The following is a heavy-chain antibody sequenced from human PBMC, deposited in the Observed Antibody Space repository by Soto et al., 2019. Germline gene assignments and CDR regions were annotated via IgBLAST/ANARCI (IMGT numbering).Heavy chain of an antibody. J-gene: IGHJ3*02. CDR2: ISWNSGSI. V-gene: IGHV3-9*01. CDR3: AKDRSLGDYVFEAFDI. Sequence: PGGSLRLPCAASGFTFDDYAMHWVRQAPGKGLEWVSGISWNSGSIGYADSVKGRFTISRDNAKNSLYLQMNSLRAEDAALYYCAKDRSLGDYVFEAFDIWGQGIMVTVSS. D-gene: IGHD4-17*01. CDR1: GFTFDDYA.